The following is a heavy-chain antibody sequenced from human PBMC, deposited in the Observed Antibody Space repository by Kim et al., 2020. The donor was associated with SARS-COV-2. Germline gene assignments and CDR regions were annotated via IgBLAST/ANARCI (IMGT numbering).Heavy chain of an antibody. Sequence: GGSLRLSCAASGFTFSSYAMHWVRQAPGKGLEWVAVIWYDGSNKYYADSVKGRFTISRDNSKNTLYLQMNSLRAEDTAVYYCAKDRRYSYGLQRRYYYYGMDVWGQGTTVTVSS. CDR3: AKDRRYSYGLQRRYYYYGMDV. CDR2: IWYDGSNK. V-gene: IGHV3-33*06. J-gene: IGHJ6*02. CDR1: GFTFSSYA. D-gene: IGHD5-18*01.